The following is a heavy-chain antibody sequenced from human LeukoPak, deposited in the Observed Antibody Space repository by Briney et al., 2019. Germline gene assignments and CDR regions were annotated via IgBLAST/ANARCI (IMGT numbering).Heavy chain of an antibody. V-gene: IGHV4-34*01. Sequence: SETLSPTCAVYGGSFSGYYWSWIRQPPGKGLKWIEQITHIGSHNYHPSLKSLHTISVDTTKNKLSLKISSATVASTAVYYCARHGWHAWYFDLWGRGTLVTVSS. D-gene: IGHD6-19*01. J-gene: IGHJ2*01. CDR2: ITHIGSH. CDR1: GGSFSGYY. CDR3: ARHGWHAWYFDL.